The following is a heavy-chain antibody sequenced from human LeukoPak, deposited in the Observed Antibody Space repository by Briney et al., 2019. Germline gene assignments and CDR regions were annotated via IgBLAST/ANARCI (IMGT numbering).Heavy chain of an antibody. CDR1: GFTFNSCW. V-gene: IGHV3-64D*06. CDR2: ISSNGGNT. CDR3: VRDSSGSYDADY. D-gene: IGHD6-19*01. J-gene: IGHJ4*02. Sequence: GGSLRLSCVVSGFTFNSCWMNWVRQAPGKGLEYVSAISSNGGNTYYADSVKGRFTISRDNSKNTLYLQMSSLRPEDTALYYCVRDSSGSYDADYWGQGTLVTVSS.